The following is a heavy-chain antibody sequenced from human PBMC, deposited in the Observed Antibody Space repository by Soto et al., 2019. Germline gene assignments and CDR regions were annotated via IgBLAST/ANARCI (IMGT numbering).Heavy chain of an antibody. CDR2: LYNSGST. D-gene: IGHD6-19*01. CDR1: GGSIVSYS. Sequence: SVTLSLPWSVAGGSIVSYSWSGILQPEGNGLEWMGRLYNSGSTNYNPSLRSRVPMSLDTSKNQLSLKLSSVTAADTAVYYCAREGRSSAWYYYYGTAVWGQGTTVTVSS. CDR3: AREGRSSAWYYYYGTAV. J-gene: IGHJ6*02. V-gene: IGHV4-4*07.